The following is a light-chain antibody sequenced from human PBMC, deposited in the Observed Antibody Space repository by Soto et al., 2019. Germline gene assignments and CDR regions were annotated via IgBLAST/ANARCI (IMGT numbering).Light chain of an antibody. CDR2: GAS. J-gene: IGKJ1*01. Sequence: EVVLTQSPGTLSLSPGERATLSCRASQSVSSNYLAWYQHKPGRAPRLLIYGASDRAAGIPDRFSGGGSGTDFTLTISRLEPEDFAVYYCQQYGGSLSWTFGQGTKVEIK. CDR1: QSVSSNY. CDR3: QQYGGSLSWT. V-gene: IGKV3-20*01.